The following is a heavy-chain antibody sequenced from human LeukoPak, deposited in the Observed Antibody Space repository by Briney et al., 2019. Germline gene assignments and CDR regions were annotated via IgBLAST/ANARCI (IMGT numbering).Heavy chain of an antibody. D-gene: IGHD3-10*01. V-gene: IGHV3-9*01. CDR2: ISWNSGSI. J-gene: IGHJ4*02. CDR1: GFTFDDYA. CDR3: ARGVTYYYGSGSPYYFDY. Sequence: SLRLSCAASGFTFDDYAMHWVRQAPGKGLDWVSCISWNSGSIGYADSVKGRFTISRDNAKNSLYLQMNSLRAEDTALYYCARGVTYYYGSGSPYYFDYWGRGTLVTVSS.